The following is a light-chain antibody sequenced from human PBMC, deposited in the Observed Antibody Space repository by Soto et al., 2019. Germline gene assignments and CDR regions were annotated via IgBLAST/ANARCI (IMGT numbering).Light chain of an antibody. Sequence: SALTRPASVSGSPGQSITISCTGTSSDVGGYNYVSWYQQHPGKAPKLMIYDVTKRPSGVSNRFSGSKSGNTASLTISGLQAEDEADYYCCSYAGITTYYVFGTGTKVTVL. CDR1: SSDVGGYNY. CDR3: CSYAGITTYYV. V-gene: IGLV2-23*02. J-gene: IGLJ1*01. CDR2: DVT.